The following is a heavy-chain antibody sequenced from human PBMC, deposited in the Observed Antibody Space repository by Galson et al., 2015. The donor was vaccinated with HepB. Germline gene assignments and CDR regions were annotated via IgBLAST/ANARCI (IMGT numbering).Heavy chain of an antibody. V-gene: IGHV3-66*01. J-gene: IGHJ4*02. CDR1: GFTVSSNY. CDR3: ARTFGYGTRKYFDY. D-gene: IGHD3-16*01. Sequence: SLRLSCAASGFTVSSNYMSWVRQAPGKGLEWVSVIYSGGSTYYADSVKGRFTISRDNSKNTLYLQMNSLRAEDTAVYYCARTFGYGTRKYFDYWGQGTLVTVSS. CDR2: IYSGGST.